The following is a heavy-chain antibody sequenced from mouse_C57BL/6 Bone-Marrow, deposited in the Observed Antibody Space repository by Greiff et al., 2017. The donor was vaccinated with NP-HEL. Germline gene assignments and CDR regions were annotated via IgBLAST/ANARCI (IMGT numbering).Heavy chain of an antibody. CDR1: GYTFTGYW. CDR2: ILTGSGSN. CDR3: ANCGWWDFEV. Sequence: QVQLQQSGPELMKPADSVTLSCKATGYTFTGYWLEWVKQRPRHGLEWIGDILTGSGSNNYTAKFKDKTTFTADTSSNTAYMQLSSLTTDDSAMYYCANCGWWDFEVWGTGTTVTGSS. V-gene: IGHV1-9*01. J-gene: IGHJ1*03.